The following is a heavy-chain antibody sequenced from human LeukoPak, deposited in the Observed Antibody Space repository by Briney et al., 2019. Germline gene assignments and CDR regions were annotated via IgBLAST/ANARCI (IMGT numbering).Heavy chain of an antibody. Sequence: GGSLRLSCAASGFTFSSYAMSWVRQAPGKGLEWVSGISGSGDNTYYADSVKGRFTISRDNSKNTLYVQVNSLGTEDTAAYYCAKGSYYDSSGSFYFDYWGQGPLVTVSS. D-gene: IGHD3-22*01. CDR1: GFTFSSYA. J-gene: IGHJ4*02. V-gene: IGHV3-23*01. CDR3: AKGSYYDSSGSFYFDY. CDR2: ISGSGDNT.